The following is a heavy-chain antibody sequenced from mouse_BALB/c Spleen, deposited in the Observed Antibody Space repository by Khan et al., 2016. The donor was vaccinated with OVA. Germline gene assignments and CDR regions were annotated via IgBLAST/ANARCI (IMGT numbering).Heavy chain of an antibody. CDR1: GFSLTSYG. J-gene: IGHJ2*01. CDR3: ARLEDI. D-gene: IGHD1-3*01. CDR2: IWAGGGT. Sequence: VQLQESGPGLVAPSQSLSITCTVSGFSLTSYGVHWVRQPPGKGLEWLGVIWAGGGTNYNSALMSRLSISKDNSKSQVFLQMNSLQTDDTAMYYCARLEDIWGQGTTLTVSS. V-gene: IGHV2-9*02.